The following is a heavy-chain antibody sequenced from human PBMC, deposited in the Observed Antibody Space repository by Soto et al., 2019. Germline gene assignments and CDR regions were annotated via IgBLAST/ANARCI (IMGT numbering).Heavy chain of an antibody. V-gene: IGHV3-11*01. D-gene: IGHD2-15*01. CDR2: ISTSGRST. CDR1: GFTFSDYY. CDR3: VKQAHGLDGVAFDY. J-gene: IGHJ4*02. Sequence: PGGSLRLSCAASGFTFSDYYMSWIRQAPGKGLEWVSYISTSGRSTYYADSVKDRFTISRDNSKNTLFLQMGSLRPEDTAIYYCVKQAHGLDGVAFDYWGQGTQVTV.